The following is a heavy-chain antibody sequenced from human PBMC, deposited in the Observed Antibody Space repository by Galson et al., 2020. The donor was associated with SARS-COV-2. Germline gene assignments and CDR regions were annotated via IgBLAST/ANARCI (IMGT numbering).Heavy chain of an antibody. V-gene: IGHV3-7*01. D-gene: IGHD4-4*01. CDR3: ARNRGYLQFYY. J-gene: IGHJ4*02. Sequence: QLGESLKIPCAASGFTFENHWMDWVRQAPGKGLEWVASIKTDGSARYYVDSVKGRFTISRDNTQNSVHLEMSSLRTEDTAVYCCARNRGYLQFYYWCQGTLVTVAS. CDR1: GFTFENHW. CDR2: IKTDGSAR.